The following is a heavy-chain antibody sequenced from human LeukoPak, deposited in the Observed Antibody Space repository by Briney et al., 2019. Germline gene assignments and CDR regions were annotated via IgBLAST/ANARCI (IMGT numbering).Heavy chain of an antibody. Sequence: PGGSLRLSCAASGFTFSTYVMSWVRQTPGKGLEWVSTISGSGGSTYYADSVKGRFTISRDNSKNTLYLQMNSLRAEDTAVYYCAKEYHYYGSGSYRPSYYYDSSGSPSSLDYWGQGTLVTVSS. D-gene: IGHD3-10*01. CDR2: ISGSGGST. J-gene: IGHJ4*02. CDR3: AKEYHYYGSGSYRPSYYYDSSGSPSSLDY. V-gene: IGHV3-23*01. CDR1: GFTFSTYV.